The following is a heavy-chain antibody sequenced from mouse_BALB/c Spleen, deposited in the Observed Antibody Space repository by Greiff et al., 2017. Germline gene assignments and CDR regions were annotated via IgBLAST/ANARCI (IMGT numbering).Heavy chain of an antibody. CDR2: IRSKDNNHAT. J-gene: IGHJ4*01. Sequence: EVKVEESGGGLVQPGGSMKLSCAASGFTFSDAWMDWVRQSPEKGLEWVAEIRSKDNNHATYYAESVKGRLTISRDDSKSSVYLQMNSLRAEDTGIYYCTRIPYYAMDYWGQGTSVTVSS. CDR3: TRIPYYAMDY. D-gene: IGHD5-1-1*01. V-gene: IGHV6-6*01. CDR1: GFTFSDAW.